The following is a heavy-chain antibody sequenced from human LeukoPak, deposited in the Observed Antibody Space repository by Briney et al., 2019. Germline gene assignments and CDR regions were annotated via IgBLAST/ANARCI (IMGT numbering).Heavy chain of an antibody. J-gene: IGHJ4*02. CDR1: GVSISSYY. CDR3: ARTPRNAFIDY. D-gene: IGHD1-1*01. V-gene: IGHV4-59*01. Sequence: SETLSLTCTVSGVSISSYYWSWIRQPPGKGLEWIGYIYYSGSTNYNPSLKSRVTISVDTSKNQFSLKLSSVPAADTAVYYCARTPRNAFIDYWGQGTLVTVSS. CDR2: IYYSGST.